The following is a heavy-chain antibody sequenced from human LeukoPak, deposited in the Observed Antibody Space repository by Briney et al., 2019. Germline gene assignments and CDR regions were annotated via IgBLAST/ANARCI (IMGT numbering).Heavy chain of an antibody. D-gene: IGHD3-10*01. CDR3: ARDGGYYGSGSYAYYYYYYMDV. CDR2: INPNSGGT. Sequence: ASVKVSCKASGYTFTGYYMHWVRQAPGQGLEWMGWINPNSGGTNYAQKFQGRVTMTRDTSISTAYMELSRLRSDDTAVYYCARDGGYYGSGSYAYYYYYYMDVWGKGTTVTVSS. CDR1: GYTFTGYY. J-gene: IGHJ6*03. V-gene: IGHV1-2*02.